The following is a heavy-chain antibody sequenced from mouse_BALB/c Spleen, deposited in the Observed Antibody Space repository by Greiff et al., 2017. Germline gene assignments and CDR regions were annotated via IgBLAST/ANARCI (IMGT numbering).Heavy chain of an antibody. J-gene: IGHJ3*01. V-gene: IGHV5-6-3*01. CDR3: ARDGAY. CDR2: INSNGGST. Sequence: EVQLVESGGGLVQPGGSLKLSCAASGFTFSSYGMSWVRQTPDKRLELVATINSNGGSTYYPDSVKGRFTISRDNAKNTLYLQMSSLKSEDTAMYYCARDGAYWGQGTLVTVSA. CDR1: GFTFSSYG.